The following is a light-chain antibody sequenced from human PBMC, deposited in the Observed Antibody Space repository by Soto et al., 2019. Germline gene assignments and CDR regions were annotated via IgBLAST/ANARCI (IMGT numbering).Light chain of an antibody. CDR2: AAS. CDR1: QSVGTS. J-gene: IGKJ1*01. CDR3: QQYGSSPRT. Sequence: EIVLTQSPVTLSLSPGXXXXXXXXASQSVGTSLAWYQQKPGQAPRLLIYAASRRATGIPDRFSGSGSGTDFTLTISGLEPEDFAVYYCQQYGSSPRTFGQGTKVDI. V-gene: IGKV3-20*01.